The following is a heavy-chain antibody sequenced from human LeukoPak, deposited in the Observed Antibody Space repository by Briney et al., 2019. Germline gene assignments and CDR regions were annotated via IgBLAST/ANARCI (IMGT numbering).Heavy chain of an antibody. CDR3: AKDGGYSGYDWLYGHFDY. CDR1: GFTVSSNY. D-gene: IGHD5-12*01. Sequence: QSGGSLRLSCAASGFTVSSNYMSWVRQAPGKGLEWVTDIYSGGSTYYADSVKGRFTISRDNSKNTLYLQMNSLRAEDTAVYYCAKDGGYSGYDWLYGHFDYWGQGTLVTVSS. CDR2: IYSGGST. J-gene: IGHJ4*02. V-gene: IGHV3-53*01.